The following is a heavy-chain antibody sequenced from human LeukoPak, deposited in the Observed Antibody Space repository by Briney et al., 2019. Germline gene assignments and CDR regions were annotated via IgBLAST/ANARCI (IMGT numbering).Heavy chain of an antibody. CDR3: AKGGIAVAGTWFDP. V-gene: IGHV3-9*03. Sequence: PGRSLRLSCAVSGFTFDDYAMHWVRQAPGKGLEWVSGISWNGGNIGYADPVKGRFIISRDNARNSLYLQMNSLRAEDMALYYCAKGGIAVAGTWFDPWGQGTLVTVSS. J-gene: IGHJ5*02. D-gene: IGHD6-19*01. CDR2: ISWNGGNI. CDR1: GFTFDDYA.